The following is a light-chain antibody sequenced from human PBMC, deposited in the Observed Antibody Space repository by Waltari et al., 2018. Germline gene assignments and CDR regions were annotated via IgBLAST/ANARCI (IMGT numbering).Light chain of an antibody. CDR2: DDS. CDR3: QVWDSSSDQGM. Sequence: SYVLTQPPSVSVAPGTTARITCGGNNIGSRSVHWYQQKPGQAPVLVIYDDSDRPSGISERFSGANSGNTATLTISRFEAGDEADYSCQVWDSSSDQGMFGGGTKLTVL. J-gene: IGLJ3*02. CDR1: NIGSRS. V-gene: IGLV3-21*04.